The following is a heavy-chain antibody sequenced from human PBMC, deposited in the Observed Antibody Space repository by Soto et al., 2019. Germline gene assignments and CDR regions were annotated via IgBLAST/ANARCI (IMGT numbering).Heavy chain of an antibody. CDR2: IFAGGDT. CDR3: AREGMNDWDRYYGMDV. J-gene: IGHJ6*02. D-gene: IGHD3-9*01. CDR1: AFTVNHNY. V-gene: IGHV3-53*01. Sequence: GGPLRLSCAASAFTVNHNYMNWVRQAPGKGLEWVSLIFAGGDTYYAGSVKGRFTISRDNSKNTLYLQMNSLRVEDTAVYYCAREGMNDWDRYYGMDVWGQGTTVTVSS.